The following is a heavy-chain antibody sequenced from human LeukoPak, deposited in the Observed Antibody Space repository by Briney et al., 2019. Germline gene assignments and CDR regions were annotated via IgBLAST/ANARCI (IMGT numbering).Heavy chain of an antibody. CDR2: IYYSGST. CDR3: ARAYDSSGFPLFDY. D-gene: IGHD3-22*01. J-gene: IGHJ4*02. CDR1: GGSISSGDYY. Sequence: PSETLSLTCTVSGGSISSGDYYWSWIRQPPGKGLEWIGYIYYSGSTYYNPSLKSRVSISVDTSKNQLSLKLSSVTAADTAVYYCARAYDSSGFPLFDYWGQGALVTVSS. V-gene: IGHV4-30-4*01.